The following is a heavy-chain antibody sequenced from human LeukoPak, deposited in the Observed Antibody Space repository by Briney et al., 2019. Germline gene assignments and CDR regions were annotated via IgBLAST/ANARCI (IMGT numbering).Heavy chain of an antibody. V-gene: IGHV4-34*01. CDR2: INQSGST. Sequence: SETLSLTCVVYGGSLSGYYWNWIRQPPGKGLEWIGEINQSGSTNYNPSHKSRVTISVDTSKNQFFLNLNSMTAADTATYYCARGVFGRFDPWGQGTQVTVSS. J-gene: IGHJ5*02. CDR1: GGSLSGYY. D-gene: IGHD3-10*01. CDR3: ARGVFGRFDP.